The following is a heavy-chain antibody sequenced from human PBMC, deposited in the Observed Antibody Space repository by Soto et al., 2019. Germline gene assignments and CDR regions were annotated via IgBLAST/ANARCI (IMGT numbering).Heavy chain of an antibody. CDR1: GFSLSDSAVG. J-gene: IGHJ4*02. CDR2: IYWDDTK. D-gene: IGHD6-19*01. Sequence: QITLKESGPTLVKPTQTLTLTCTFSGFSLSDSAVGVNWIRQPPGKPLEWLALIYWDDTKHYSSSLRYRLTITKDTSKNQVVLTMTNMDPVDTATYYCAHGSGWLSDQWGQGTLVTVSS. CDR3: AHGSGWLSDQ. V-gene: IGHV2-5*02.